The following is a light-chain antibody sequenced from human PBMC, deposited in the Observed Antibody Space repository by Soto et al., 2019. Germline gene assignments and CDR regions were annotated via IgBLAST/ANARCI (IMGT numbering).Light chain of an antibody. CDR1: QSVLYTSNNKNY. Sequence: DIVLTQSPESLAVSLGERATISCKSSQSVLYTSNNKNYLAWYQQKPGQPPKLLIYWASTRESGVPDRFSGSGSGTDFTLTISSLQAEDVAIYFCQQYYSTLPYTFGQGTKLEIK. CDR3: QQYYSTLPYT. V-gene: IGKV4-1*01. CDR2: WAS. J-gene: IGKJ2*01.